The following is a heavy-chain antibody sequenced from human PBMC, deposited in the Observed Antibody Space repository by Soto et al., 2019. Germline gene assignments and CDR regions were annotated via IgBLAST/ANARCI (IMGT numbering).Heavy chain of an antibody. J-gene: IGHJ4*02. Sequence: GSVKVSRKASGYTFTSYYMHWVGQAPGRGLEWMGIINPSGGSTSYAQKFQGRVTRTRDTSTSTVYMDLSSLRSEDTALYYCARGSAPIAVADYWGQGTLVTVSS. D-gene: IGHD6-19*01. CDR3: ARGSAPIAVADY. CDR1: GYTFTSYY. V-gene: IGHV1-46*01. CDR2: INPSGGST.